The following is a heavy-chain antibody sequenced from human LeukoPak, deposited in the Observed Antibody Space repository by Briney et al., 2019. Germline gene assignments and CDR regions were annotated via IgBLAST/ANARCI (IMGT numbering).Heavy chain of an antibody. CDR1: GFNFPKFW. D-gene: IGHD3-16*01. V-gene: IGHV3-7*03. Sequence: PGGSLRLSCAVSGFNFPKFWMSWVRQAPGRGLEWVANTQPEGNEKFYVESVKGRFTISRDNTKDLLFLQMNDLRVEDTGVYYCARGDASSGDHWGQGTQVTVST. CDR3: ARGDASSGDH. CDR2: TQPEGNEK. J-gene: IGHJ4*02.